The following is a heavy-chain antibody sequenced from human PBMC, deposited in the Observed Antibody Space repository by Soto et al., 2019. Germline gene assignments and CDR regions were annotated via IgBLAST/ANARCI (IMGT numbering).Heavy chain of an antibody. CDR2: IYHSGST. V-gene: IGHV4-4*02. CDR3: ASDASYGDPPGWFDP. Sequence: QVQLQESGPGLVKPSGTLSLTCAVSGGSISSSNWWSWVRQPPGKGLEWIGEIYHSGSTNYNPSLKSRVTLSVDKSKNQFSLKLSSVTAADTAVYYCASDASYGDPPGWFDPWGQGTLVTVSS. D-gene: IGHD4-17*01. J-gene: IGHJ5*02. CDR1: GGSISSSNW.